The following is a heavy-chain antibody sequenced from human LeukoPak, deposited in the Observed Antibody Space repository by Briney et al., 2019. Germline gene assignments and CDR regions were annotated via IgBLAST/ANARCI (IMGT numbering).Heavy chain of an antibody. V-gene: IGHV3-23*01. CDR3: AETIRGYSYGYVDY. J-gene: IGHJ4*02. D-gene: IGHD5-18*01. CDR2: ISGSGGST. Sequence: PGGSLRLSCAASGFTFSSYAMSWVRQAPGKGLEWVSAISGSGGSTYYADSVKGRFTISRDNSKNTLYLQMNSLRAEDTAVYYCAETIRGYSYGYVDYWGQGTLVTVSS. CDR1: GFTFSSYA.